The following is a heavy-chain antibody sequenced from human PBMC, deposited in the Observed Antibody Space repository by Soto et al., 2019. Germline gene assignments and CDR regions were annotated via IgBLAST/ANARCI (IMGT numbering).Heavy chain of an antibody. V-gene: IGHV4-30-2*01. CDR2: IYHSGST. CDR1: GGSISSGGYS. D-gene: IGHD2-2*01. Sequence: SETLSLTCAVSGGSISSGGYSWSWIQQPPGKGLEWIGYIYHSGSTYYNPSLKSRVTISVDRSKNQFSLKLSSVTAADAAVYYCARVPDRWGQGTLVTVSS. CDR3: ARVPDR. J-gene: IGHJ5*02.